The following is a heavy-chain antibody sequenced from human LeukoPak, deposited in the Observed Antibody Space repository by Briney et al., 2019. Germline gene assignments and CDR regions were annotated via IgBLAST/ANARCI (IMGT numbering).Heavy chain of an antibody. D-gene: IGHD3-10*01. Sequence: PGVSLRLSCAASGFTFDDFGMSWVRQAPGKGLVGVIDINWNGGGTGDADSVKGRFTIDRDNAKNSLYLVMNSLRAEDTAFYYCARVQDRYFSGSGFDYWGQGTLVTVSS. CDR1: GFTFDDFG. CDR2: INWNGGGT. J-gene: IGHJ4*02. V-gene: IGHV3-20*04. CDR3: ARVQDRYFSGSGFDY.